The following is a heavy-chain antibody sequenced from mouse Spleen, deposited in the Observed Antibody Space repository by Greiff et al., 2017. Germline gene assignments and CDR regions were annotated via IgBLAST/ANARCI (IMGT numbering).Heavy chain of an antibody. Sequence: VHVKQSGPELVKPGASVKISCKASGYSFTDYNMNWVKQSNGKSLEWIGVINPNYGTTSYNQKFKGKATLTVDQSSSTAYMQLNSLTSEDSAVYYCARSYYYGSSPFAYWGQGTLVTVS. CDR1: GYSFTDYN. J-gene: IGHJ3*01. CDR3: ARSYYYGSSPFAY. V-gene: IGHV1-39*01. CDR2: INPNYGTT. D-gene: IGHD1-1*01.